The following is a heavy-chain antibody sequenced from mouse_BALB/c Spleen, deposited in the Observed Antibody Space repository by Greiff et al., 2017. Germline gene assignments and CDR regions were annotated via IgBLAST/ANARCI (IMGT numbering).Heavy chain of an antibody. D-gene: IGHD1-2*01. J-gene: IGHJ4*01. Sequence: EVKLMESGGGLVQPGGSRKLSCAASGFTFSSFGMHWVRQAPEKGLEWVAYISSGSSTIYYADTVKGRFPISRDNPKNPLFLQMTSLRSEDTAMYYCARDTTASYYYAMDYWGQGTSFTVSS. CDR3: ARDTTASYYYAMDY. CDR2: ISSGSSTI. CDR1: GFTFSSFG. V-gene: IGHV5-17*02.